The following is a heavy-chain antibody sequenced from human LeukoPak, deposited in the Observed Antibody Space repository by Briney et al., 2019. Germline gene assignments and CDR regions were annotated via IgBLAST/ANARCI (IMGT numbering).Heavy chain of an antibody. J-gene: IGHJ4*02. CDR1: GYTFTSYG. CDR3: ARDSPLKIAAAEKIDY. D-gene: IGHD6-13*01. CDR2: ISAYNGNT. Sequence: ASVKVSCKASGYTFTSYGISWVRQAPGQGLEWMGWISAYNGNTNYAQKLQGRVTMTTDTSTSTAYMELRSLRSDDTAVYYCARDSPLKIAAAEKIDYWGPGTLVTVSS. V-gene: IGHV1-18*01.